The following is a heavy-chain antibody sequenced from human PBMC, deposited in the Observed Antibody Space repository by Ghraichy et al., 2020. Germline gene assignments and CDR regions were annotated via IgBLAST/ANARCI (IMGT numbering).Heavy chain of an antibody. CDR1: GGSISSSTYY. V-gene: IGHV4-39*01. CDR3: ARPDSSSRNGFDP. D-gene: IGHD6-13*01. J-gene: IGHJ5*02. CDR2: IYNTENT. Sequence: SETLSLTCTVSGGSISSSTYYWAWIRQPPGKGLEWIGSIYNTENTYYNPSLKSRVTISADTSKNQFSLKLSSVTAADTAVYYCARPDSSSRNGFDPWGPGTLVPGSS.